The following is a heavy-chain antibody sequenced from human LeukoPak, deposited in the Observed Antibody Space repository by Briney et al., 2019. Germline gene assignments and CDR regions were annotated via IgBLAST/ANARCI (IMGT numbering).Heavy chain of an antibody. V-gene: IGHV3-11*06. CDR2: ISSDSSYT. CDR1: GFIFSDYY. CDR3: ARLHSTAAAGTYDY. J-gene: IGHJ4*02. Sequence: GGSLRLSCAASGFIFSDYYMTWIRQAPGKGLDWISYISSDSSYTRYADSVKGRFTVSRYNAKNSLYLQMNSLKAEDTAVYYCARLHSTAAAGTYDYWGQGTLVTVSS. D-gene: IGHD6-13*01.